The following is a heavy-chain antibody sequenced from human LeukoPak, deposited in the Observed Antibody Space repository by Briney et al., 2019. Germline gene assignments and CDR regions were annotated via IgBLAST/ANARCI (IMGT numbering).Heavy chain of an antibody. CDR1: GFRFSSYW. V-gene: IGHV3-7*02. Sequence: GGSLRLSCAASGFRFSSYWMSWVRQAPGKGLAWVANINQDGSEKYHVDSVKGRLTISRDNAKNALYLEMNSLRVEDTAVYYYAKGSGSFSSRGFDYWGQGTLVTVSS. J-gene: IGHJ4*02. D-gene: IGHD6-13*01. CDR3: AKGSGSFSSRGFDY. CDR2: INQDGSEK.